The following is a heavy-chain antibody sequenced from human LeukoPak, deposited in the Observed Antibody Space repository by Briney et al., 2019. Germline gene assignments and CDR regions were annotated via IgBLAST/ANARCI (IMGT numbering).Heavy chain of an antibody. Sequence: ASVKVSCKASGYTFSSYVIHWLRRAPGQRLEWMGWINVGNGDTKYSQKFQGRVTNARDTSASTAYMELSSLRSEDTAIYYCAKDRGGTGDFDYWGQGTLVTVSS. V-gene: IGHV1-3*01. CDR2: INVGNGDT. CDR3: AKDRGGTGDFDY. CDR1: GYTFSSYV. J-gene: IGHJ4*02. D-gene: IGHD1-1*01.